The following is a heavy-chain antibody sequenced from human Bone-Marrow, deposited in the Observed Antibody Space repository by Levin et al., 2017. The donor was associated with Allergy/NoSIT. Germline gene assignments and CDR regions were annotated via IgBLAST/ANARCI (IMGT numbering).Heavy chain of an antibody. J-gene: IGHJ5*02. V-gene: IGHV4-59*01. D-gene: IGHD2/OR15-2a*01. Sequence: GSLRLSCSVSGASITSYYWTWIRQAPGKGLDWIGYVSYSGGPTYNPSLKSRVTITADKSKHQFSLKLTSVTAADTAVYYCTRSLGYCDSSTCYESWFDPWGQGTLVSVSS. CDR3: TRSLGYCDSSTCYESWFDP. CDR1: GASITSYY. CDR2: VSYSGGP.